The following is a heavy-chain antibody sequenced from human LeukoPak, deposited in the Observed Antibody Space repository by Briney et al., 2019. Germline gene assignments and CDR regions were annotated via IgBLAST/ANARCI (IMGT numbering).Heavy chain of an antibody. CDR2: IYYSGNT. J-gene: IGHJ5*02. V-gene: IGHV4-39*01. Sequence: SETLSLTCTVSGGSIDKSSYYWGWIRQPPGKGLEWIGSIYYSGNTYYNSSLKSRITISVNTTKNQVALKLSSVTAADTAVYYCARVRGPDGWFAPWGQGTLVSVSS. CDR3: ARVRGPDGWFAP. CDR1: GGSIDKSSYY.